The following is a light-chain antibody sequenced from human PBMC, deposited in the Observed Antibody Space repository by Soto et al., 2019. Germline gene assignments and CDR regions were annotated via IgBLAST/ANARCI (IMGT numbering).Light chain of an antibody. Sequence: QLVLTQPPSVSGAPGHRVTISCTGSSSNIGAGYDVHGYQQLPGTAPKLLIYGNSNLPSGVPDRFSGSKSGTSASLAITGLQAEYEADSYCKSYDSSLSGVVFGGGTKLTVL. V-gene: IGLV1-40*01. CDR3: KSYDSSLSGVV. CDR1: SSNIGAGYD. J-gene: IGLJ2*01. CDR2: GNS.